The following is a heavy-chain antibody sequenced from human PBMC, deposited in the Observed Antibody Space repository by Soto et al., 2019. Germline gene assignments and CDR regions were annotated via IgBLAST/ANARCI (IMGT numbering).Heavy chain of an antibody. J-gene: IGHJ5*02. CDR2: ISSGLIYT. V-gene: IGHV3-11*06. D-gene: IGHD3-3*01. CDR3: ATDNDFWSGPRVGFDT. Sequence: GGSLRLSCAASGFNFSDYQMSWIRQAPGKGLECIAFISSGLIYTNYTDSVKGRFTISRDNAKNSLYLQMNSLRVEDTAIYYCATDNDFWSGPRVGFDTWGRGTLVNVSS. CDR1: GFNFSDYQ.